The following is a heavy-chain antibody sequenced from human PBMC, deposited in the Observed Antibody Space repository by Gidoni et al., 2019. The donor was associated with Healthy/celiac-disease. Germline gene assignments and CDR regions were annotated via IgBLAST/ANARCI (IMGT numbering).Heavy chain of an antibody. Sequence: VQLVQSGAAVKKPGSSVKVSCKASGGTFSSYAISWVRQAPGQGLEWMGRIIPILGIANYAQEFQGRVMITADKSTSTAYMELSSLRSEDTAAYYCARDGVVATTPLDYWGQGTLVTVSS. CDR3: ARDGVVATTPLDY. CDR2: IIPILGIA. CDR1: GGTFSSYA. D-gene: IGHD2-15*01. J-gene: IGHJ4*02. V-gene: IGHV1-69*04.